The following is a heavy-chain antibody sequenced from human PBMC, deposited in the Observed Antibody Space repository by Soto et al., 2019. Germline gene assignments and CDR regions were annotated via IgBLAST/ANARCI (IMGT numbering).Heavy chain of an antibody. J-gene: IGHJ1*01. V-gene: IGHV2-5*01. CDR3: AYRPQSSGWYYEYIQH. Sequence: AGPTLANPTQTLTLTCTFSGFSLTTSGVGVGWIRQPPGKALEWLALIYWNADERYRPSAKNRLSRTKDTTKTHVVLTMTNMNPVDTGTYYVAYRPQSSGWYYEYIQHWGQGTMVTVSS. CDR1: GFSLTTSGVG. D-gene: IGHD6-19*01. CDR2: IYWNADE.